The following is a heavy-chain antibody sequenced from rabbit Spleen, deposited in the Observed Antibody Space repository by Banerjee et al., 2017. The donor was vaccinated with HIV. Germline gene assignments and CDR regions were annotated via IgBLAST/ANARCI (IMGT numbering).Heavy chain of an antibody. D-gene: IGHD1-1*01. Sequence: QSLEESGGDLVKPGTSLTLTCTASGFSFSSSDYMCWVRQAPGKGLEWISCIAGSSSGFTYSASWARGRFTISKTSSTTVTLQVTSLTAADTATYFCARDVDTIYFRLGLWGPGHPGHRL. CDR3: ARDVDTIYFRLGL. V-gene: IGHV1S40*01. CDR2: IAGSSSGFT. CDR1: GFSFSSSDY. J-gene: IGHJ4*01.